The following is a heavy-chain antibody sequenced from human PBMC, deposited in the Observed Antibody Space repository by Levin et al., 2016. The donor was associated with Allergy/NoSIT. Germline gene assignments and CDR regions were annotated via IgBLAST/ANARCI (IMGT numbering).Heavy chain of an antibody. CDR3: ARSSRDFWIMDV. CDR2: IIPILGIA. Sequence: WVRQAPGQGLEWMGGIIPILGIANYAQKFQGRVTITADKSTSTAYMELSSLRSEDTAVYYCARSSRDFWIMDVWGKGTTVTVSS. D-gene: IGHD3-3*01. J-gene: IGHJ6*03. V-gene: IGHV1-69*10.